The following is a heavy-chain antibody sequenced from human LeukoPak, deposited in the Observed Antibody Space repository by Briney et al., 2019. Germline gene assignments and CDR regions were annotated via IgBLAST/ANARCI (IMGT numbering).Heavy chain of an antibody. Sequence: PSETLSLTCAVYGGSFSGYYWSWIRQPPGKGLEWIGEINHSGSTNYNPSLKSRVTISVDTSKNQFSLKLSSVTAADTAVYYCARGADGYYYDSSGYEVGFDYWGQGTLVTVSS. CDR2: INHSGST. D-gene: IGHD3-22*01. V-gene: IGHV4-34*01. J-gene: IGHJ4*02. CDR1: GGSFSGYY. CDR3: ARGADGYYYDSSGYEVGFDY.